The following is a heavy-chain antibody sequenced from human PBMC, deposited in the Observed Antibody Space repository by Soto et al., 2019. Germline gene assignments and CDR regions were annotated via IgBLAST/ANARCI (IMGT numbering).Heavy chain of an antibody. J-gene: IGHJ2*01. D-gene: IGHD6-6*01. CDR2: ISYDGSNK. CDR3: AKGGETIAARPYFPRWYFDL. Sequence: GGSLRLSCAASGFTFSSYGMHWVRQAPGKGLEWVAVISYDGSNKYYADSVKGRFTISRDNSKNTLYLQMNSLRAEDTAVYYCAKGGETIAARPYFPRWYFDLWGRGTLVTVS. V-gene: IGHV3-30*18. CDR1: GFTFSSYG.